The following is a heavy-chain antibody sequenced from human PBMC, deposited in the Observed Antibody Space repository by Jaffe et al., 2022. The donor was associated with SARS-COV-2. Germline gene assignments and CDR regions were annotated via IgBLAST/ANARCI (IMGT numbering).Heavy chain of an antibody. D-gene: IGHD6-13*01. Sequence: QITLKESGPTLVKPTQTLTLTCTISGFSLSTSGVGVGWIRQPPGKALEWLALIYWDDDKRYSPSLESRLTITKDTSKNQVVLTMTNMDPVDTGTYHCAHRLTAAAGYNWFDPWGQGTLVTVSS. CDR1: GFSLSTSGVG. J-gene: IGHJ5*02. CDR2: IYWDDDK. CDR3: AHRLTAAAGYNWFDP. V-gene: IGHV2-5*02.